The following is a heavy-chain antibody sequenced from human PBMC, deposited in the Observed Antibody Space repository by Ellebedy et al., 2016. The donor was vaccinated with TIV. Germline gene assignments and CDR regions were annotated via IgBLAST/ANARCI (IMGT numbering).Heavy chain of an antibody. Sequence: LSLTCAASGFTFDDYAMHWVRQAPGKGLEWVSGISWNSGSIGYADSVKGRFTISRDNAKNSLYLQMNSLRAEDTAVYYCARDLDDSSGYYYPMIDYWGQGTLVTVSS. CDR2: ISWNSGSI. CDR3: ARDLDDSSGYYYPMIDY. D-gene: IGHD3-22*01. CDR1: GFTFDDYA. V-gene: IGHV3-9*01. J-gene: IGHJ4*02.